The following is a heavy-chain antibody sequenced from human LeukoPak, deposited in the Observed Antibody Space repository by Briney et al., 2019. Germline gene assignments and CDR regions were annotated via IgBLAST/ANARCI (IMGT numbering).Heavy chain of an antibody. Sequence: KTGGSLRLSCAASGFTFSSYSTNWVRQAPGKGLEWVSSISSSSSYIYYADSVKGRFTISRDNAKNSLYLQMNSLRAEDTAVYYCAREGEEGYYGSGSYSYYYYGMDVWGQGTTVTVSS. CDR2: ISSSSSYI. CDR3: AREGEEGYYGSGSYSYYYYGMDV. J-gene: IGHJ6*02. D-gene: IGHD3-10*01. CDR1: GFTFSSYS. V-gene: IGHV3-21*01.